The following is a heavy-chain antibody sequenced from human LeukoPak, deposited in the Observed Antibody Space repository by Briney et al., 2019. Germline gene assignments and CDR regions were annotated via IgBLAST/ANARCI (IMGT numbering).Heavy chain of an antibody. J-gene: IGHJ5*02. CDR1: GFTFSDYY. CDR3: ARAGIFGVVIQEINNWFDP. Sequence: PGGSLRLSCAASGFTFSDYYMSWIRQAPGKGLEWVSYISSSGSTIYYADSVKGRFTISRDNAKNSLYLQMNSLRAEDTAVYYCARAGIFGVVIQEINNWFDPWGQGTLVTVSS. V-gene: IGHV3-11*01. CDR2: ISSSGSTI. D-gene: IGHD3-3*01.